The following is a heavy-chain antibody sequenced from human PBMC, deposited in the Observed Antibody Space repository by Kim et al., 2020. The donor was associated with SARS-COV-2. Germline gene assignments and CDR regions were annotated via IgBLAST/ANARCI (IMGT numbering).Heavy chain of an antibody. V-gene: IGHV3-7*03. J-gene: IGHJ6*02. CDR3: ARDGLGAPKTYYYYVMDV. Sequence: GGSLRLSCAASGFTFSSYWMSWVRQAPGKGLEWVANIKQDGSEKYYVDSVKGRFTISRDNAKNSLYLQMNSLRAEDTAVYYCARDGLGAPKTYYYYVMDVWGQGTRVTLSS. CDR1: GFTFSSYW. CDR2: IKQDGSEK.